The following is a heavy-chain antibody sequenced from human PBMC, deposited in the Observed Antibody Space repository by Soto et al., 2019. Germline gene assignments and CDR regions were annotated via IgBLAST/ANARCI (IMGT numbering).Heavy chain of an antibody. CDR3: ARSRSGAVADSFDF. Sequence: GGSLRLSCAASGFTFSRYAIHWVRQAPGKGLEWVAVISRDGTNKYYVDSVKGRFTISRDNSRNTLYLQMNSLRHEDAAVYYCARSRSGAVADSFDFWGQGTLVTVS. J-gene: IGHJ4*02. CDR2: ISRDGTNK. CDR1: GFTFSRYA. D-gene: IGHD3-10*01. V-gene: IGHV3-30*04.